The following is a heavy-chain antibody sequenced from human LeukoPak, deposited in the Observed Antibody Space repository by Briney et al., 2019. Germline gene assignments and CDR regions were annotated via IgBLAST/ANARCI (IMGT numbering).Heavy chain of an antibody. CDR1: GYSFPSYG. V-gene: IGHV1-18*01. J-gene: IGHJ4*02. D-gene: IGHD6-19*01. CDR2: ISAYNGYI. Sequence: ASVKVSCKASGYSFPSYGISWVRQAPGQGLEWMGWISAYNGYINYAQKLQGRVTMTTDTSTNTVYMEPRSLRSDDTAVYYCARGGTSGWRTPNDDYWGQGTLVTVSS. CDR3: ARGGTSGWRTPNDDY.